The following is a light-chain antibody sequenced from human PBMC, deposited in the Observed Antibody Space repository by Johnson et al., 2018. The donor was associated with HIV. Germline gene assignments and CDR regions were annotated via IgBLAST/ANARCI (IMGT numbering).Light chain of an antibody. CDR3: GTWDSSLRGGV. CDR1: SSNIGDNF. Sequence: QSVLTQPPSVSAAPGQKVTISCSGSSSNIGDNFVSWYQQLPGRAPKLLIYENNKRPSGIPDRFSGSKSGTSATLGITGLQTGDEADYYCGTWDSSLRGGVFGTGTKVTFL. V-gene: IGLV1-51*02. J-gene: IGLJ1*01. CDR2: ENN.